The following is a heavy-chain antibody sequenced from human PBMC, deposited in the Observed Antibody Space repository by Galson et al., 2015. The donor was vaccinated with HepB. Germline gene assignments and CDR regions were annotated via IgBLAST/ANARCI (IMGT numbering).Heavy chain of an antibody. J-gene: IGHJ4*02. CDR3: ARGGSGYSGYDYVY. CDR2: IYSGGST. CDR1: GFTVSTNY. Sequence: SLRLSCAASGFTVSTNYMTWVRQAPGKGLEWVSVIYSGGSTYYADSVKGRFTISRDNSKNTLYLQMNSLRAEDTAVYYCARGGSGYSGYDYVYWGQGTLVTVSS. V-gene: IGHV3-66*01. D-gene: IGHD5-12*01.